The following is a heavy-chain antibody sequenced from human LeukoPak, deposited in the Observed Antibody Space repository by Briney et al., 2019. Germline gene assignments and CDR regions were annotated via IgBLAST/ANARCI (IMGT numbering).Heavy chain of an antibody. CDR1: GYTFSDYY. J-gene: IGHJ3*02. Sequence: ASVKVSCKASGYTFSDYYIYWVRQAPGQGLEWMGWINPNSGGTKYAQKFQGRVTMTRDTSISTAYMELSRLRSDDTAVYYCARLSWLRHACDIWGQGTMVTVSS. D-gene: IGHD5-12*01. V-gene: IGHV1-2*02. CDR3: ARLSWLRHACDI. CDR2: INPNSGGT.